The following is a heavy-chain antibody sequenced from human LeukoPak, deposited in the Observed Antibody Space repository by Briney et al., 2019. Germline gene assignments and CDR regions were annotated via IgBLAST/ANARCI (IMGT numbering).Heavy chain of an antibody. CDR1: GFTFSGYS. CDR3: ARDGGRQEASKAAEGSCSSTSCYLASIAAGVEFYGMDV. J-gene: IGHJ6*02. Sequence: PGGSLRLSCAASGFTFSGYSMNWVRQAPGKGLEWVSYISSSGSTIYYADSVKGRFTISRDNAKNSLYLQMNSLRAEDTAVYYCARDGGRQEASKAAEGSCSSTSCYLASIAAGVEFYGMDVWGQGTTVTVSS. CDR2: ISSSGSTI. V-gene: IGHV3-48*04. D-gene: IGHD2-2*01.